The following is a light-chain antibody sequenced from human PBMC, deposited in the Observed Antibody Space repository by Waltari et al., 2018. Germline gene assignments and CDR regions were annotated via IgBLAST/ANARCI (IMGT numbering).Light chain of an antibody. Sequence: SYDLTQPPSVSVSPGQTASTTCSGDKLGDKFVCWYHQKPGLSPVLVIYQDTKRPPGIPERFSGSISENTATLTISGTQAVDEADYYCQAWDTSTYVFGSGTRVTVL. J-gene: IGLJ1*01. CDR3: QAWDTSTYV. CDR2: QDT. V-gene: IGLV3-1*01. CDR1: KLGDKF.